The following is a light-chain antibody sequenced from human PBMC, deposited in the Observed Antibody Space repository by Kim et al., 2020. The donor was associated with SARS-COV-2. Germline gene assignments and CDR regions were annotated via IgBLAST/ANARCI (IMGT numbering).Light chain of an antibody. J-gene: IGLJ1*01. CDR1: SSDVGNYNY. Sequence: QSALTQPASVSGSPGQSIIISCTGTSSDVGNYNYVSWYQQHPGKAPKLLIYDVTKRPSGVSIRFSGSKSDNTASLTISGLQPEDEAEYYCSSYSISATVRAVFGTGTQLTVL. CDR3: SSYSISATVRAV. V-gene: IGLV2-14*03. CDR2: DVT.